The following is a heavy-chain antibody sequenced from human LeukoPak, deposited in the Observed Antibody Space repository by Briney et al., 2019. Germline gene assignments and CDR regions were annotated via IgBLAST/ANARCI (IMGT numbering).Heavy chain of an antibody. Sequence: PSETLSHTCTVSGGSISSGGYYWSWIRQHPGKGLEWIGYIYYSGSTYYNPSLKSRVTISVDTSKNQFSLKLSSVTAADTAVYYCARDACSSTSCSFDYWGQGTLVTVSS. D-gene: IGHD2-2*01. CDR2: IYYSGST. J-gene: IGHJ4*02. V-gene: IGHV4-31*03. CDR1: GGSISSGGYY. CDR3: ARDACSSTSCSFDY.